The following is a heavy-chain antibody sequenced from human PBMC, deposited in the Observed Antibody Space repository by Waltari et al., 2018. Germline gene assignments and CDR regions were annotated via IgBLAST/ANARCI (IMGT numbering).Heavy chain of an antibody. V-gene: IGHV1-69*13. Sequence: QVQLVPSGAEVQKPGSSVKVSCKASCCTFSSYAISWVRQAPGQGLEWMGGIIPIFGTANYAQKFQGRVTMTADESTSTAYMELSSLRSEDTAVYYCAREDDCSGGSCYSRWFDPWGQGTLVTVSS. D-gene: IGHD2-15*01. CDR2: IIPIFGTA. CDR3: AREDDCSGGSCYSRWFDP. J-gene: IGHJ5*02. CDR1: CCTFSSYA.